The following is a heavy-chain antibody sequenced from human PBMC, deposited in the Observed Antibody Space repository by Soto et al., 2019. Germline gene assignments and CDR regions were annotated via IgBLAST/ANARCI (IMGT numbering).Heavy chain of an antibody. D-gene: IGHD6-13*01. CDR1: GVTCSSYA. V-gene: IGHV3-23*01. Sequence: EVPLLASGGGLVQPGGTLRLSCTASGVTCSSYAISCVRQAPGKGLERVSAISGSGASTYYADSVKVRFTISSDNSENTLYLQTNSLSAEDTAVYCCAKGGIAADSCDSWGEGTMVVFSS. CDR3: AKGGIAADSCDS. CDR2: ISGSGAST. J-gene: IGHJ4*02.